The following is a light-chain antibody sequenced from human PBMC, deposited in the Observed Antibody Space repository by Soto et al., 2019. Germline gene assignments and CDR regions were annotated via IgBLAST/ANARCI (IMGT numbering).Light chain of an antibody. CDR2: GAS. J-gene: IGKJ1*01. CDR1: QSISNY. CDR3: QQSYSSSWT. Sequence: DIPMTQSPSSLYASVGHRVTITCRASQSISNYLNWYQHKQGKAPNVMIYGASTLQSGVPSRFSGSGYGTVVTLTISSLQSEDFATYFCQQSYSSSWTFGPGTKVDIK. V-gene: IGKV1-39*01.